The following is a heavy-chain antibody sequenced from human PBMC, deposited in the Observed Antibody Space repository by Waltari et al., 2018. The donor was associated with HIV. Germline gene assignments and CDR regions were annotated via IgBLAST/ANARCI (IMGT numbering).Heavy chain of an antibody. V-gene: IGHV4-38-2*01. Sequence: QVQLQESGPGLVKPSETLSLTCAVSGYSISSGYYWGWIRQPPGRGLEWIGSTYHSWSPYDTLSHKSLVTISVDTWKNHFSRQLSSVTAADTAVYYCARQIQCSGGSCHDAYLDYWGQGTLVTVSS. D-gene: IGHD2-15*01. CDR3: ARQIQCSGGSCHDAYLDY. J-gene: IGHJ4*02. CDR2: TYHSWSP. CDR1: GYSISSGYY.